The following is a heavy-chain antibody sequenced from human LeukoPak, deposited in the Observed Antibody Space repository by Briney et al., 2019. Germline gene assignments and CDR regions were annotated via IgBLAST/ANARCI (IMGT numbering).Heavy chain of an antibody. J-gene: IGHJ6*03. CDR1: GFTFSNAW. CDR3: TTGASGYHQPHYYYYYYMDV. V-gene: IGHV3-15*01. CDR2: IKSKTDGGTT. Sequence: PGGSLRLSCAASGFTFSNAWMSWVRQAPGKGLEWVGRIKSKTDGGTTDYAAPVKGRFTISRDDSKNTLYLQMNSLKTEDTAVYYCTTGASGYHQPHYYYYYYMDVWGKGTTVTVSS. D-gene: IGHD5-12*01.